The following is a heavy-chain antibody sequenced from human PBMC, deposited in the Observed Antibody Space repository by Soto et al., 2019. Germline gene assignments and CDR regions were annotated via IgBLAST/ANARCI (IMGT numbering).Heavy chain of an antibody. CDR2: INPNSGGT. D-gene: IGHD6-19*01. V-gene: IGHV1-2*02. Sequence: QVHLVQSGAEVKKSGASVKVSCEASGYSFTAYCVHWVRQAPGQGLEWMGWINPNSGGTNYAQRFQGRVAMTTDTSTNTAYLELNGLKSDDTALYFCARSSVTYSDFDYWGQGTQVTVSS. CDR1: GYSFTAYC. CDR3: ARSSVTYSDFDY. J-gene: IGHJ4*01.